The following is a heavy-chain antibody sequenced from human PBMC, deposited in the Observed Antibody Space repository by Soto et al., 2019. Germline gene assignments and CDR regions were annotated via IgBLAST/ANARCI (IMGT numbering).Heavy chain of an antibody. CDR1: GFIVSSNY. V-gene: IGHV3-53*01. CDR3: ARDYNTNDYSYYGMDV. Sequence: EVQLVESGGGLIKPGGSLRLSCAVSGFIVSSNYMSWVRQAPGKGLEWVSSTYSGGFTYYADSVKGRFTISRDNSKSTLYLQMSSLRADDTAVYYCARDYNTNDYSYYGMDVWGQGTTVTVSS. CDR2: TYSGGFT. D-gene: IGHD1-1*01. J-gene: IGHJ6*02.